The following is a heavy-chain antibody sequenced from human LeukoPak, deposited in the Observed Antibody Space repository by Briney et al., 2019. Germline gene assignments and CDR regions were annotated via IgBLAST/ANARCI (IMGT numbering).Heavy chain of an antibody. CDR3: ARIYSGSYGFHYYYYYYMDV. Sequence: GGSLRLSCAASGFTFSSYAMHWVRQPPGKGLEWVAVISYDGSNKYYADSVKGRFTISRDNSKNTLYLQMNSLRAEDTAVYYCARIYSGSYGFHYYYYYYMDVWGKGTTVTVSS. CDR1: GFTFSSYA. V-gene: IGHV3-30*04. CDR2: ISYDGSNK. J-gene: IGHJ6*03. D-gene: IGHD1-26*01.